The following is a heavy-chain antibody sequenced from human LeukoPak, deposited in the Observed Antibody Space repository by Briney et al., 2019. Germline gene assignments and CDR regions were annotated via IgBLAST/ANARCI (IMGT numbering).Heavy chain of an antibody. Sequence: GGSLRLSCAASGFTFSSYSMNWVRQAPGKGLEWVSYISSSSSTIYYADSVKGRFTISRDNAKDSLYLQMNSLRAEDTAVYYCARDLSPWYSSGWYGDYWGQGTLVTVSS. CDR1: GFTFSSYS. J-gene: IGHJ4*02. CDR2: ISSSSSTI. V-gene: IGHV3-48*04. D-gene: IGHD6-19*01. CDR3: ARDLSPWYSSGWYGDY.